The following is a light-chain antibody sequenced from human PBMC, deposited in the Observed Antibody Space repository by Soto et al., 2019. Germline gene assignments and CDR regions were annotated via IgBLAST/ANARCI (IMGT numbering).Light chain of an antibody. CDR1: QSISSY. Sequence: DIQMTQSPSSLSASVRDRVTITCRASQSISSYLNWYQQKPGKAPKLLIYAASTLQRGVPSRFSGSGSGTDFTLTISSLQPEDVATYYCQQYYSTPRTFGQGTKVEIK. CDR2: AAS. J-gene: IGKJ1*01. CDR3: QQYYSTPRT. V-gene: IGKV1-39*01.